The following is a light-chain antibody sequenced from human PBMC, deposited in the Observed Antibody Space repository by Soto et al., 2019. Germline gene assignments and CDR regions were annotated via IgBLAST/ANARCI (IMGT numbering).Light chain of an antibody. V-gene: IGLV1-40*01. CDR2: GNH. J-gene: IGLJ1*01. CDR3: KSYDTRLRGGSV. CDR1: SANIGAGFD. Sequence: QSALTQSPSVSGAPGQRVSISCTGTSANIGAGFDVHWYQQLPSTAPKRLIDGNHNRPSGVPDRFSGSKSGTSASLAITGLQAEDEADYYGKSYDTRLRGGSVFGNGTKVTVL.